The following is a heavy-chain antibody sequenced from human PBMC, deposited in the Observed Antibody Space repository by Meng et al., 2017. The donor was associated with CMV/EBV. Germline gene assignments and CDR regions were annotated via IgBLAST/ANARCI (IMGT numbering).Heavy chain of an antibody. D-gene: IGHD2/OR15-2a*01. CDR2: IYYSGTT. CDR1: GGSFSSSSCS. Sequence: CPVSGGSFSSSSCSWGWIRQPPGKGLEWIGSIYYSGTTYYNPSLKSRVTISVDTSKNQFSLNLNSVTAADTAVYYCANYRFNSMMDYWGQGSLVTVSS. J-gene: IGHJ4*02. CDR3: ANYRFNSMMDY. V-gene: IGHV4-39*07.